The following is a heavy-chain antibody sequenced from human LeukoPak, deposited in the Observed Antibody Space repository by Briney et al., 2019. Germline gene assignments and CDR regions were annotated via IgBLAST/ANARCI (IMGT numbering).Heavy chain of an antibody. CDR3: ARAMIWAFDY. CDR1: GDSVSSNSVS. J-gene: IGHJ4*02. D-gene: IGHD3-22*01. Sequence: SQTLSLTCAISGDSVSSNSVSWNWIRQSPSRGLEWLGRTYYRSKWYNDYAVSVKSRITINPDTSKNQFSLQLDSVTPEDTAVYYCARAMIWAFDYWVQGTLVTVSS. CDR2: TYYRSKWYN. V-gene: IGHV6-1*01.